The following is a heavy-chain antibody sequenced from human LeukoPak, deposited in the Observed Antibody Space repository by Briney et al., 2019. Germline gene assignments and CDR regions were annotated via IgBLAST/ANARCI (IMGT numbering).Heavy chain of an antibody. CDR3: ARVGDYGDYVNWFDP. D-gene: IGHD4-17*01. J-gene: IGHJ5*02. Sequence: SETLSLTCTVSGGSISRDYWSWIRQPPGKGLEWIGYIYYTGSTNYNPSLKSRVTISVDTSKNQFSLKLSSVTAADTAVYYCARVGDYGDYVNWFDPWGPGTLVTVSS. CDR1: GGSISRDY. V-gene: IGHV4-59*01. CDR2: IYYTGST.